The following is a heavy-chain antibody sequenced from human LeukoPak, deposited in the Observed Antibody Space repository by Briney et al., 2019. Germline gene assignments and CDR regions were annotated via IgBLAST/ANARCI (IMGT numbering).Heavy chain of an antibody. V-gene: IGHV3-74*01. Sequence: GGSLRLSCAASGFSFSGHWMHWARQLPGKGLVWVSRISPTGSTTSYADSVKGRFTVSRDNAKNTLYLQVNNLRAEDTAVYYCASEAVAGTFDYWGQGTLVTVSS. J-gene: IGHJ4*02. CDR2: ISPTGSTT. D-gene: IGHD6-19*01. CDR1: GFSFSGHW. CDR3: ASEAVAGTFDY.